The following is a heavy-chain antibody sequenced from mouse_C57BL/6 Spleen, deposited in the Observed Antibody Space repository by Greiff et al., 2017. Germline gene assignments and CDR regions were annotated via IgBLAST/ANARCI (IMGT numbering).Heavy chain of an antibody. CDR1: GFSLTSYG. D-gene: IGHD1-1*01. Sequence: QVQLKESGPGLVAPSQSLSITCTVSGFSLTSYGVHWVRQPPGKGLEWLVVIWSDGSTTYNSALKSRLSIIKDNTKRQAILKMNSLQTDDTGIYDSASHAFYYGSRHCAMDDWGQGTSVTVSS. CDR3: ASHAFYYGSRHCAMDD. J-gene: IGHJ4*01. V-gene: IGHV2-6*03. CDR2: IWSDGST.